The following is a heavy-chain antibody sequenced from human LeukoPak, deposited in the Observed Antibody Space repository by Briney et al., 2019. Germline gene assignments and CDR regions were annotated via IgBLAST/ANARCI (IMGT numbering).Heavy chain of an antibody. D-gene: IGHD3-9*01. V-gene: IGHV3-15*01. Sequence: PGGSLRLSCAASGFTFSNAWMSWVRQAPGKGLEWVGRIKSKTDGGTTDYAAPVKGRFTISRDDSKNTLYLQMNSLKTEDTAVYYCTTEGGDYDILTGYFEYFDYWGRGTLVTVSS. CDR3: TTEGGDYDILTGYFEYFDY. CDR1: GFTFSNAW. J-gene: IGHJ4*02. CDR2: IKSKTDGGTT.